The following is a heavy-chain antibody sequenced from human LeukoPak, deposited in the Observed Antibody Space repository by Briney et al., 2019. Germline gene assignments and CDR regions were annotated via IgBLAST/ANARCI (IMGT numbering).Heavy chain of an antibody. D-gene: IGHD3-22*01. V-gene: IGHV4-31*03. CDR2: IYYSGGT. CDR1: GGSITSGGYY. Sequence: SETLSLTCTVSGGSITSGGYYWSWIRQHPGKGLEWIGYIYYSGGTYYNPSLKSRITISIDTSKNQFSLNLSSVTAADTAVYYCARDSSGYSLYDSWGQGTLVTVSS. CDR3: ARDSSGYSLYDS. J-gene: IGHJ4*02.